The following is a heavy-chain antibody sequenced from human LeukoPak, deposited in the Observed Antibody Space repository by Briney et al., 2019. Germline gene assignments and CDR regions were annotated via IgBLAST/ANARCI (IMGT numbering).Heavy chain of an antibody. D-gene: IGHD6-13*01. Sequence: GGSLRLSCEAFGFTFSSHAMSWVRQAPGKGLEWVSVIGTGTTNTYYADSVKGRFTISRDNSENTVYLQMSSLRPEDTAVYYCAKRVAAAGRTYYFDYWGQGTLVIVSS. CDR3: AKRVAAAGRTYYFDY. V-gene: IGHV3-23*01. J-gene: IGHJ4*02. CDR1: GFTFSSHA. CDR2: IGTGTTNT.